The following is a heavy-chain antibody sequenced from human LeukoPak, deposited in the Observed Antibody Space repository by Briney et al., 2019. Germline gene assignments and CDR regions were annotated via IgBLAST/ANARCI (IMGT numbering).Heavy chain of an antibody. CDR1: GFTFSSYG. CDR3: ARGRYGYYGLADYYFDY. Sequence: PGRSLRLSCAASGFTFSSYGMHWVRQAPGKGLEWVAVISYDGSNKYYADSVKGRFTISRDNSKNTLYLQMNSLRAEDTAVYYCARGRYGYYGLADYYFDYWGQGTLVTVSS. J-gene: IGHJ4*02. V-gene: IGHV3-30*03. D-gene: IGHD4-17*01. CDR2: ISYDGSNK.